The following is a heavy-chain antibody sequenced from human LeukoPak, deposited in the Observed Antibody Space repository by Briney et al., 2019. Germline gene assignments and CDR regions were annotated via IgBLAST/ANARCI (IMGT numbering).Heavy chain of an antibody. CDR1: GGSTSDYY. Sequence: PPESLSPTCTLSGGSTSDYYSSWIRHPPGEGLEYIGYIFPIGSTTYYSPSLQSRVTISVDTSKNQSSLKLSSVTAADTAVYYCARHQAYDGFDIWGQGTMVTASS. V-gene: IGHV4-4*09. J-gene: IGHJ3*02. CDR3: ARHQAYDGFDI. CDR2: IFPIGST.